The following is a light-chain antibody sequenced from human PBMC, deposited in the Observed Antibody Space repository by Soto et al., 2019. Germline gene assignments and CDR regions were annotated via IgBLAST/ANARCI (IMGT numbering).Light chain of an antibody. J-gene: IGLJ3*02. V-gene: IGLV1-40*01. CDR1: SYNIGAGYD. Sequence: QSVLTQPPSVSGAPGQRVTISCTGSSYNIGAGYDVHWYQQLPGTAPKLLIQGNSNRPSGVPDRFSGSKSGTSASLAITGLQAEDEADYYCQSYDSSLSGWVFGGGTKLTVL. CDR2: GNS. CDR3: QSYDSSLSGWV.